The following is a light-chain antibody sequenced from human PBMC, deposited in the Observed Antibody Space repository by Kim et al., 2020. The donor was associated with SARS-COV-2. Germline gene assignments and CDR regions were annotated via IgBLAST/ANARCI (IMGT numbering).Light chain of an antibody. J-gene: IGLJ3*02. CDR2: LNSDSSY. CDR3: QTWGTGIWV. Sequence: QLVLTQSPSASASLGASVKFTCTLSSGHSTYAIAWHQQRPEKGPRYLMKLNSDSSYTKGDGVPDRFSGSSSGAERSLTISSLQSEDEADYYCQTWGTGIWVFGGETQLTVL. V-gene: IGLV4-69*01. CDR1: SGHSTYA.